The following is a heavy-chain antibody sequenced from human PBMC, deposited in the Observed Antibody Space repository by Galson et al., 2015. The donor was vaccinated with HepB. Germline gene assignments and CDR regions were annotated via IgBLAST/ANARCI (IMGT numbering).Heavy chain of an antibody. CDR3: ARDALWLGGA. V-gene: IGHV3-9*01. Sequence: SLRLSCAASGFTFDDYAMHWVRQAPGKGLEWVSGISWNSGSIGYADSVKGRFTISRDNAKNSLYLQMNSLRAEDTALYYCARDALWLGGAWGQGTMVTVSS. CDR1: GFTFDDYA. D-gene: IGHD6-19*01. J-gene: IGHJ3*01. CDR2: ISWNSGSI.